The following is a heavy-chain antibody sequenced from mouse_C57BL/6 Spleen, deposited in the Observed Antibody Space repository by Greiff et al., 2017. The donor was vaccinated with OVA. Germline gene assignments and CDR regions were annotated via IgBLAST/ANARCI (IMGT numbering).Heavy chain of an antibody. D-gene: IGHD2-5*01. CDR3: ARGEGDYSKNFDV. CDR1: GYTFTSYW. V-gene: IGHV1-69*01. Sequence: QVQLKQPGAELVMPGASVKLSCKASGYTFTSYWMHWVKQRPGQGLEWIGEIDPSDSYTNYNQKFKGKSTLTVDKSSSTAYMQLSSLTSEDSAVYFCARGEGDYSKNFDVWGTGTTVTVSS. CDR2: IDPSDSYT. J-gene: IGHJ1*03.